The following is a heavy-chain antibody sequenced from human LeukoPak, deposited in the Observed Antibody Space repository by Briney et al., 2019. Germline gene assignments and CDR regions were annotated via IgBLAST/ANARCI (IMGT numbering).Heavy chain of an antibody. CDR1: GYTFTSYA. J-gene: IGHJ6*02. V-gene: IGHV1-3*01. Sequence: ASVKVSCKASGYTFTSYAMHWVRQAPGQRLEWMGWINAGNGNTKYSQKFQGRVTITRDTSASTAYMELSSLRSEDTAVYYCARWLCSGGSCYYYGMDVWGQGTTVTVSS. CDR3: ARWLCSGGSCYYYGMDV. CDR2: INAGNGNT. D-gene: IGHD2-15*01.